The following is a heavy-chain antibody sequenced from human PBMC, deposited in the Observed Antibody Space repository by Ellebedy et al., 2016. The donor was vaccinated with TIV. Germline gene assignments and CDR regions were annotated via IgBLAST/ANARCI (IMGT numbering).Heavy chain of an antibody. J-gene: IGHJ5*02. V-gene: IGHV1-2*04. D-gene: IGHD6-13*01. CDR2: INPNSGGT. CDR3: ARGQQLRNWFNP. CDR1: GYTFTGYY. Sequence: ASVKVSXXASGYTFTGYYMHWVRQAPGQGLEWMGWINPNSGGTNYAQKFQGWVTMTRNTSISTAYMELSSLRSEDTAVYYCARGQQLRNWFNPWGQGTLVTVSS.